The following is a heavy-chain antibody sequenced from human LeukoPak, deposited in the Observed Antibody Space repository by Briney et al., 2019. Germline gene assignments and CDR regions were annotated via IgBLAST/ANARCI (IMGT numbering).Heavy chain of an antibody. V-gene: IGHV1-69*13. J-gene: IGHJ6*02. CDR3: ARIWVVVPAANRYYYYYGMDV. CDR2: IIPIFGTA. Sequence: ASVKVSCKASGGTFSIYAISWVRQAPGQGLEWMGGIIPIFGTANYAQKFQGRVTITADESTSTAYMELSSLRSEDTAVYYCARIWVVVPAANRYYYYYGMDVWGQGTTVTVSS. D-gene: IGHD2-2*01. CDR1: GGTFSIYA.